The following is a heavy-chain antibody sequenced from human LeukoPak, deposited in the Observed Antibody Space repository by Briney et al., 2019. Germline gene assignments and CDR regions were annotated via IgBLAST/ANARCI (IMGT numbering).Heavy chain of an antibody. D-gene: IGHD2-2*01. Sequence: ASVKVSCKASGGTFSSYAISWVRQAPGQGLEWMGGIIPIFGTANYAQKFQGRVTITADESTSTAYMELSSLRSEDTAVYYCAREGGGIVVVPAARIWFDPWGQGTLVTVSS. J-gene: IGHJ5*02. V-gene: IGHV1-69*13. CDR1: GGTFSSYA. CDR3: AREGGGIVVVPAARIWFDP. CDR2: IIPIFGTA.